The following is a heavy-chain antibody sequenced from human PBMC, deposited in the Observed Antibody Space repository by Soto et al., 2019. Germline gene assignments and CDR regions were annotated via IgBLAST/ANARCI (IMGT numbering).Heavy chain of an antibody. CDR3: ARGAFRDHDTRHFDY. J-gene: IGHJ4*02. CDR2: IYPGDSDT. D-gene: IGHD3-16*01. CDR1: GYSFTSYW. V-gene: IGHV5-51*01. Sequence: GESLKISCKGSGYSFTSYWIGWVRQMPGKGLEWMGIIYPGDSDTRYSPSFQGQVTIPADKSISTAYLQWSSLKASDTAMYYCARGAFRDHDTRHFDYWGQGTLVTVSS.